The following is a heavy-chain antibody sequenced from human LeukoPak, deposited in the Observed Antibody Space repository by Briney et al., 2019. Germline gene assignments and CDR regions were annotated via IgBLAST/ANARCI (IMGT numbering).Heavy chain of an antibody. Sequence: PSETLSHTCDVHDGSLMASYWSWIHQPPPTVLMLSGAVVHSGSTNYNPSLKSRVTISVDTSKNQFSLRLSSVTAADTAVYYCARGLTAVAGTVGVGWFDPWGQGTLVTVSS. CDR1: DGSLMASY. J-gene: IGHJ5*02. CDR2: VVHSGST. D-gene: IGHD6-19*01. V-gene: IGHV4-34*01. CDR3: ARGLTAVAGTVGVGWFDP.